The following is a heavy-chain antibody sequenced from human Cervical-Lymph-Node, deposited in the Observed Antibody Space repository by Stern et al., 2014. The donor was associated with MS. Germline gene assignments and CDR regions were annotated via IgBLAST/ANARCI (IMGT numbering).Heavy chain of an antibody. Sequence: VQLVESGGGLVKPGGSLRLSCAASGFTFSDYYMSWISQAPGKGLEWGSYISSSGSTIYYADSVKGRFTISRDNAKNSLYLQMNSLRAEDTAVYYCARDFGGRYYYDSSGYYGIDYWGQGTLVTVSS. V-gene: IGHV3-11*01. CDR2: ISSSGSTI. D-gene: IGHD3-22*01. CDR3: ARDFGGRYYYDSSGYYGIDY. J-gene: IGHJ4*02. CDR1: GFTFSDYY.